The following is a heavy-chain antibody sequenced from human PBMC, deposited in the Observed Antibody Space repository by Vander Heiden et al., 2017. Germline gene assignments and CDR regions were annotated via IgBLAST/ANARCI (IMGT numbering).Heavy chain of an antibody. D-gene: IGHD2-15*01. CDR2: IKSKTDGGTT. V-gene: IGHV3-15*01. CDR1: GFTFSNAW. CDR3: TTLYCSGGSCYR. Sequence: EVQLVESGGGLVTPGGSLRLSCAASGFTFSNAWMSWVRQAPGKGLEWVGRIKSKTDGGTTDYAAPVKGRFTISRDDSKNTLYLQMNSLKTEDTAVYYCTTLYCSGGSCYRWGQGTLVTVSS. J-gene: IGHJ4*02.